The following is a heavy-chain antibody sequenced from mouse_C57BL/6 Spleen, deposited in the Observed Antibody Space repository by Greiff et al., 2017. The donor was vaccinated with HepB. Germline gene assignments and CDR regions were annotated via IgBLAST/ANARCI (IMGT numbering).Heavy chain of an antibody. CDR1: GFTFSSYA. CDR2: ISDGGSYT. D-gene: IGHD3-3*01. V-gene: IGHV5-4*01. CDR3: ARPSWVSRAFDY. Sequence: EVQGVESGGGLVKPGGSLKLSCAASGFTFSSYAMSWVRQTPEKRLEWVATISDGGSYTYYPDNVKGRFTISRDNAKNNLYLQMSHLKSEDTAMYYCARPSWVSRAFDYWGQGTTLTVSS. J-gene: IGHJ2*01.